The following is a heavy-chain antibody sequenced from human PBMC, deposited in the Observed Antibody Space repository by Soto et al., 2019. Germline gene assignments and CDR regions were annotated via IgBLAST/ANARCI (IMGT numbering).Heavy chain of an antibody. Sequence: GESLKISCKGSGYSFTSYWISWVRQMPGKGLEWMGRIYPSDSYTNYSPSFQGHVTISADKSISTAYLQWSSLKASDTAMYYCARLPYYYDSSGYYYEPGKSSRYYYYGRDVWGQGTTVTVSS. CDR3: ARLPYYYDSSGYYYEPGKSSRYYYYGRDV. CDR1: GYSFTSYW. D-gene: IGHD3-22*01. V-gene: IGHV5-10-1*01. CDR2: IYPSDSYT. J-gene: IGHJ6*02.